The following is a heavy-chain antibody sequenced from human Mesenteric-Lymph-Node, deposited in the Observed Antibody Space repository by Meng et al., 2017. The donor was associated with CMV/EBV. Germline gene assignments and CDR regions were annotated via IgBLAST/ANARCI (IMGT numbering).Heavy chain of an antibody. CDR2: IYHGGST. V-gene: IGHV4-4*02. CDR1: SVRSSNW. Sequence: SVRSSNWWSGGSQPPGKGLEWIGEIYHGGSTNYNPSLKSRVTISVDKSKNQFSLKLSSVTAADTAVYYCARFRRGYDILTGYYFDNWGQGTLVTVSS. CDR3: ARFRRGYDILTGYYFDN. J-gene: IGHJ4*02. D-gene: IGHD3-9*01.